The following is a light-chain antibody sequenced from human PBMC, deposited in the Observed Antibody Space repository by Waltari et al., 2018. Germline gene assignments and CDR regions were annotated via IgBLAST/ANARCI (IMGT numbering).Light chain of an antibody. CDR1: QDISKY. V-gene: IGKV1-33*01. J-gene: IGKJ4*01. CDR3: QQYLNQLT. Sequence: DIQMTQSPSSLSASVGDRVTITCQASQDISKYLNWYQQKPGKAPKLLIYDASNLETGVPSRFSVGGSGTDFTFTISSLQPEDIATYYCQQYLNQLTFGGGTKVEI. CDR2: DAS.